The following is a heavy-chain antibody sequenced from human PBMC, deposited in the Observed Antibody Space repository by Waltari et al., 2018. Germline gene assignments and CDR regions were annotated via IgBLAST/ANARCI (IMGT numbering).Heavy chain of an antibody. CDR3: ARVFLAYYTYFDN. J-gene: IGHJ4*02. V-gene: IGHV4-39*01. CDR2: VYFDGTP. CDR1: GASITETDYH. D-gene: IGHD3-3*01. Sequence: QLQLQESGPGLVKPSDTLSLTCSFSGASITETDYHWAWVRQPPGKGMEWIRSVYFDGTPYYIPSLKSRASLSLDTSKIQFSLTPTSVTAAYTATNYWARVFLAYYTYFDNWGQGPLVTVSS.